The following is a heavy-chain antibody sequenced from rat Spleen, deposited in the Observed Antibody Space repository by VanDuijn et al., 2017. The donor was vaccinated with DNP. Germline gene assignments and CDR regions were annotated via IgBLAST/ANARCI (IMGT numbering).Heavy chain of an antibody. D-gene: IGHD4-3*01. CDR2: ISYSGRT. Sequence: EVQLQESGSGLVKPSQSLSLTCSVTGYSITNNYWGWIRQFPGNKVEYIGHISYSGRTGYNPSLKSRISITRDTSKNQFFLQLNSVTTEDTATYYCARWGYNSGDWFAYWGQGTLVTVSS. J-gene: IGHJ3*01. V-gene: IGHV3-1*01. CDR3: ARWGYNSGDWFAY. CDR1: GYSITNNY.